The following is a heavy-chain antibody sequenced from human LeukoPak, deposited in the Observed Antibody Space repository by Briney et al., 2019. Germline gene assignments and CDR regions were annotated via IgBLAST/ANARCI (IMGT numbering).Heavy chain of an antibody. CDR3: VRGAAPGYYYFGMDV. CDR1: GDSVSSNSAA. CDR2: TYYRSKWYN. Sequence: SQTLSLTCAISGDSVSSNSAAWNWIRQYPSRGLEWLGRTYYRSKWYNGYAASVKSRVTINPDTSKNQFSLQLNSVTPEDTAVYFCVRGAAPGYYYFGMDVWGQGTTVTVSS. J-gene: IGHJ6*02. V-gene: IGHV6-1*01. D-gene: IGHD6-6*01.